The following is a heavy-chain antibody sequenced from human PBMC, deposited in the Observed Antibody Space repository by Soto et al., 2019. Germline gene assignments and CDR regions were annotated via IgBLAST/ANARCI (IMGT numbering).Heavy chain of an antibody. Sequence: PSETLSLTCTVSGGSISSYYWSWIRQPPGKGLEWIGYIYYSGSTNYNPSLKSRVTISVDTSKNQFSLKLSSVTAADTAVYYCERYYLEDGMDYWGEGTPVTVSS. J-gene: IGHJ4*02. D-gene: IGHD3-16*01. V-gene: IGHV4-59*01. CDR2: IYYSGST. CDR1: GGSISSYY. CDR3: ERYYLEDGMDY.